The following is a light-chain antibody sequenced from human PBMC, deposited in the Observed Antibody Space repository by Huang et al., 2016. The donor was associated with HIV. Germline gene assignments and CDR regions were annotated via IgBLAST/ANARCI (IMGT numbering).Light chain of an antibody. CDR1: QSVSTN. Sequence: EVVMTQSPATLSLSPGERATLSCRASQSVSTNLAWYQQKPGQAPRLLLYGASTRATGIPGRFSGSGSGTEFTLTISSLQSEDFVVYYCQQYYNWPPYTFGQGTKLEIK. CDR2: GAS. J-gene: IGKJ2*01. V-gene: IGKV3-15*01. CDR3: QQYYNWPPYT.